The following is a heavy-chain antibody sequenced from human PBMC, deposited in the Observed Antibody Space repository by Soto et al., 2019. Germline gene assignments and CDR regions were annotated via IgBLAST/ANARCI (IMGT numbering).Heavy chain of an antibody. J-gene: IGHJ4*02. CDR3: TRATAVSFDY. CDR1: GFTFSNYR. CDR2: INSDGSST. D-gene: IGHD2-2*01. V-gene: IGHV3-74*01. Sequence: GGSLRLSCAASGFTFSNYRMHWVRQAPGKGLVWVSRINSDGSSTSHADSVKGRFAISRDNAKNTVYLHMNSLRAEDTAVYDCTRATAVSFDYWGQXALVTVSS.